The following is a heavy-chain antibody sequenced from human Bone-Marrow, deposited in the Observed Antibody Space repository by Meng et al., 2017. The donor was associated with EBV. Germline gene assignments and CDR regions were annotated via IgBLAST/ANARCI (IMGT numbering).Heavy chain of an antibody. CDR1: GFTFSIVW. Sequence: VQLFEAGGGLVKPGWSFRLSCAASGFTFSIVWMSWVRQAPGKGLEWAGRIKSNTDGGTTDYAAPVKGRFTISRDDSKNTLYPQMNSLKTEDTAVYYCTTFNNIPVAHCWGQGTLVTVSS. CDR2: IKSNTDGGTT. V-gene: IGHV3-15*01. J-gene: IGHJ4*02. D-gene: IGHD6-19*01. CDR3: TTFNNIPVAHC.